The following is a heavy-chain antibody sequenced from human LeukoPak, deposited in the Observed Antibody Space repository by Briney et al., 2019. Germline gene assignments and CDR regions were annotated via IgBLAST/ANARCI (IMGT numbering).Heavy chain of an antibody. CDR1: GYRFTSYW. D-gene: IGHD2-2*01. Sequence: GESLKISFKGSGYRFTSYWIGWVRQMPGKGLEWMGIIYPGDSDTRYSPSFQGQVTISADKSISTAYLQWSSLKASDTAMYYCARLVGGCSSTICYAGNYWGQGTLVTVSS. J-gene: IGHJ4*02. CDR3: ARLVGGCSSTICYAGNY. CDR2: IYPGDSDT. V-gene: IGHV5-51*01.